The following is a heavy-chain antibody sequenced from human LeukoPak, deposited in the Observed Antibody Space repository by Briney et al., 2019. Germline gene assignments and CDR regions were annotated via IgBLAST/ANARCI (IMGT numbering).Heavy chain of an antibody. Sequence: SEPLSLTCAVYGGSFSGYYWSWIRQPPGKGLEWIGEINHSGSTNYNPSLKSRVTISVDTSKNQFSLKLSSVTAADTAVYYCARWVVAADYYYYMDVWGKGTTVTVSS. J-gene: IGHJ6*03. CDR3: ARWVVAADYYYYMDV. CDR1: GGSFSGYY. D-gene: IGHD2-15*01. V-gene: IGHV4-34*01. CDR2: INHSGST.